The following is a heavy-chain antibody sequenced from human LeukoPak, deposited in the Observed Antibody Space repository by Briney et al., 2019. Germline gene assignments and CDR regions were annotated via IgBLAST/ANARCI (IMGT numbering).Heavy chain of an antibody. D-gene: IGHD1-26*01. CDR2: IRSKANSYAT. CDR3: TRPKDSGSYLDY. V-gene: IGHV3-73*01. Sequence: GGSLRLSCAASGFTFSSYGMYWVRQASGKGLEWVGRIRSKANSYATAYAASVKGRFTISRDDSKNTAYLQMNSLKTEDTAVYYCTRPKDSGSYLDYWGQGTLVTVSS. J-gene: IGHJ4*02. CDR1: GFTFSSYG.